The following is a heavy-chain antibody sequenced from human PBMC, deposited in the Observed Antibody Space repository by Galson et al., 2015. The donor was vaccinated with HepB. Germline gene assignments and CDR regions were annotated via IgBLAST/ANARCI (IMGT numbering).Heavy chain of an antibody. J-gene: IGHJ4*02. CDR2: ISSSSSYI. CDR1: GFTFSSYS. Sequence: SLRLSCAASGFTFSSYSMNRVRQAPGKGLEWVSSISSSSSYIYYADSVKGRFTISRDNAKNSLYLQMNSLRAEDTAVYYCARGGGSSDAFDYWGQGTLVTVSS. CDR3: ARGGGSSDAFDY. D-gene: IGHD6-25*01. V-gene: IGHV3-21*01.